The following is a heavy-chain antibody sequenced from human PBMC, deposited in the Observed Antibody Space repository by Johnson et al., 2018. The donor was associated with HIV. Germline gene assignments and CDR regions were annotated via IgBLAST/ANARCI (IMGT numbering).Heavy chain of an antibody. Sequence: VLLLESGGGLVQPGGSLRLSCAASGFTFSSYAMSWVRQAPGKGLEWVSAISGSGGSTYYADSVKGRFTISSDNSKNTLYLQMNSLRAEDTAVYYCAKGSGSSWYIGAFDIWGQGTMVTVSS. D-gene: IGHD6-13*01. CDR1: GFTFSSYA. V-gene: IGHV3-23*01. J-gene: IGHJ3*02. CDR3: AKGSGSSWYIGAFDI. CDR2: ISGSGGST.